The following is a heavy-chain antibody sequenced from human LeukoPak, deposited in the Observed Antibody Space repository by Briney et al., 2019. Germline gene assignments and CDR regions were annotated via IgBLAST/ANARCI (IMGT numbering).Heavy chain of an antibody. CDR2: INHSGST. J-gene: IGHJ4*02. CDR3: ASVYYYDSSGYYVDY. V-gene: IGHV4-34*01. Sequence: PSETLSLTCAVYDGSFSGYYWSWIRQPPGKGLEWIGEINHSGSTNYNPSLKSRVTISVDTSKNQFSLKLSSVTAADTAVYYCASVYYYDSSGYYVDYWGQGTLVTVSS. CDR1: DGSFSGYY. D-gene: IGHD3-22*01.